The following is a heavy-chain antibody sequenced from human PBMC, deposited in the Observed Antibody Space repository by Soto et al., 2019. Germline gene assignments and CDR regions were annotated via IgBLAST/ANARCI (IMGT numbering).Heavy chain of an antibody. D-gene: IGHD6-6*01. CDR3: ARGARRYYYYYGMDV. J-gene: IGHJ6*02. Sequence: QVQLVQSGAEVKKPGASVKVSCKASGYTFTSYDINRVRQATGQGLEWIGWMNANSGNTGYAQKFQGRVTMTRDTSISTAYMELGSLRSEDTAVYYCARGARRYYYYYGMDVWGQGTTVTVSS. CDR2: MNANSGNT. CDR1: GYTFTSYD. V-gene: IGHV1-8*01.